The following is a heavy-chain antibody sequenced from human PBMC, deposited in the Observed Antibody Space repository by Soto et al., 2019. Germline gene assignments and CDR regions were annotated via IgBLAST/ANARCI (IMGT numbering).Heavy chain of an antibody. CDR3: AKGGSGDHYYYYMDV. CDR2: ISGSGGST. V-gene: IGHV3-23*01. Sequence: EVQLLESGGGLVQPGGSLRLSCAASGFTFSSYAMSWVRQAPGKGLEWVSAISGSGGSTYYADSVKGRFTISRDNSKNTLYLQMNSLRAEDTVVYYCAKGGSGDHYYYYMDVWGKGTTVTVSS. J-gene: IGHJ6*03. D-gene: IGHD3-10*01. CDR1: GFTFSSYA.